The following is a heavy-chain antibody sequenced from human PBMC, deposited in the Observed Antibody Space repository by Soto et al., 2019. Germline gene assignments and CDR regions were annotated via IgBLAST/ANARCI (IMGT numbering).Heavy chain of an antibody. D-gene: IGHD6-13*01. V-gene: IGHV4-34*01. Sequence: PSETLSLTCTVSGGSISSYYWSWIRQPPGKGLEWIGEINHSGSTNYNPSLKSRVTISVDTSKNQFSLKLSSVTAADTAVYYCARGKGSWYLYWFDPWGQGTLVTVSS. CDR1: GGSISSYY. CDR2: INHSGST. CDR3: ARGKGSWYLYWFDP. J-gene: IGHJ5*02.